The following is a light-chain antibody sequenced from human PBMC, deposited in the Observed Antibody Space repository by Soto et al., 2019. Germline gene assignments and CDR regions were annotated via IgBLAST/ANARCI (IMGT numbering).Light chain of an antibody. CDR1: QGLGTN. V-gene: IGKV3-15*01. CDR2: AAS. Sequence: TVMTQSPATLSVSPGDRATLACRASQGLGTNLAWYQQMPGHAPRLLIYAASTRATGVPARFSGSGSGTEFTLTITTLQSEEFAVYYCQQYNHWPLSFGLGTKVEIK. CDR3: QQYNHWPLS. J-gene: IGKJ4*01.